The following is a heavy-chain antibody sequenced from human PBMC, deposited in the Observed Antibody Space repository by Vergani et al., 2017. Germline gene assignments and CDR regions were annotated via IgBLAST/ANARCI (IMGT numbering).Heavy chain of an antibody. CDR2: ISWNSGST. Sequence: EVQLVESGGGLVQPGRSLRLSCAASGFTFDDYAMHWVRQAPGKGLEWVSGISWNSGSTGYADSVKGRFTISRDNAKNSLYLQMNSLRAEDTALYYCARSTARYTHDGMDVWGQGTTVTVSS. CDR1: GFTFDDYA. V-gene: IGHV3-9*01. CDR3: ARSTARYTHDGMDV. D-gene: IGHD3-9*01. J-gene: IGHJ6*02.